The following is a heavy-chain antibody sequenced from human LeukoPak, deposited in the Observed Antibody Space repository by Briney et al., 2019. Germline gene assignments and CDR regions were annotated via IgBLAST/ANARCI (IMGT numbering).Heavy chain of an antibody. CDR2: IYYSGST. D-gene: IGHD2-15*01. CDR3: ARIHRYCSGGACYVLDN. CDR1: GGSISSYY. J-gene: IGHJ4*02. V-gene: IGHV4-59*01. Sequence: SETLSLTCTVSGGSISSYYWSWIRQPPRRGLEWIGYIYYSGSTNYNPSLKSRITISVDTSRNQFSLQLSSVTAADTAVYYCARIHRYCSGGACYVLDNWGQGTLVAVSS.